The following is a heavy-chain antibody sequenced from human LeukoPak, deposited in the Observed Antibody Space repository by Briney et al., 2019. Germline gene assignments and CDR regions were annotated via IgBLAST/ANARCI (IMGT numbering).Heavy chain of an antibody. D-gene: IGHD2-15*01. Sequence: GGSLRLSCAASGFTFSTSSMSWVRQAPGKGLEWVSSISSSSVYVYSADSLKGRFTISRDNAKNSLFLQMNSLRVEDTAVYYCARSERIVPASLLDSWGQGTLVTVSS. V-gene: IGHV3-21*06. CDR1: GFTFSTSS. CDR2: ISSSSVYV. CDR3: ARSERIVPASLLDS. J-gene: IGHJ4*02.